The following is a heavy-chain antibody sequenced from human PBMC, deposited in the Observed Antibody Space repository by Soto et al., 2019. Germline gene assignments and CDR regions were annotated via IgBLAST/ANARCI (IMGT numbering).Heavy chain of an antibody. J-gene: IGHJ5*02. CDR3: ARGFRGGSCYYGENWFDP. D-gene: IGHD2-15*01. V-gene: IGHV1-3*01. CDR1: GYTFTSYA. Sequence: GASVKVSCKASGYTFTSYAMHWVRQAPGQRLEWMGWINAGNGNTKYSQKFQGRVTITRDTSASTAYMELSSLRSEDTAVYYCARGFRGGSCYYGENWFDPWGQGTLVTVSS. CDR2: INAGNGNT.